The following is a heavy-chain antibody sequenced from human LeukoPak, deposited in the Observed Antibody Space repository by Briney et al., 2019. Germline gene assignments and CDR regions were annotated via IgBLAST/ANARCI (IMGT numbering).Heavy chain of an antibody. D-gene: IGHD3-16*01. CDR2: IYYSGNT. CDR3: ARLNLRPWAFEY. Sequence: SETLSLTCTVAGDSISSGGYYWSWIRQYPEKGLEWIGYIYYSGNTYYNPSLKSRVSISVDMSKDQLSLRLSSVTAADTVVYYCARLNLRPWAFEYWGQGALVTVSS. V-gene: IGHV4-31*03. J-gene: IGHJ4*02. CDR1: GDSISSGGYY.